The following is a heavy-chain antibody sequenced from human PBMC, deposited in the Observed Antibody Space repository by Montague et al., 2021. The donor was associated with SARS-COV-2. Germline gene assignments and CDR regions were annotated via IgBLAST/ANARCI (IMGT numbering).Heavy chain of an antibody. CDR3: ASSGITLTGLDAFDI. CDR1: GDSVAGKRGA. Sequence: CAISGDSVAGKRGAWNWIRHSPSRGLQWLGRPYYRSKWDSDYAESVKRRLVITPDTSKNQVSLQLNSVIPEDTAVYFCASSGITLTGLDAFDIWGQGTMVTVSS. J-gene: IGHJ3*02. CDR2: PYYRSKWDS. V-gene: IGHV6-1*01. D-gene: IGHD3-9*01.